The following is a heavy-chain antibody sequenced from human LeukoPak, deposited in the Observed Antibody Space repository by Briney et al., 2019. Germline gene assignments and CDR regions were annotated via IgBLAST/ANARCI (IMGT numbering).Heavy chain of an antibody. D-gene: IGHD3-22*01. Sequence: SETLSLTCAVYGGSFSGYYWSWIRQPPGKGLEWIGYVFHSGSTNYNPSLKSRVTISVDTSKNQFSLKLTSVTAADTAVYYSARDSSGYYRIDYWGQGTLVTVSS. V-gene: IGHV4-59*08. CDR1: GGSFSGYY. CDR3: ARDSSGYYRIDY. J-gene: IGHJ4*02. CDR2: VFHSGST.